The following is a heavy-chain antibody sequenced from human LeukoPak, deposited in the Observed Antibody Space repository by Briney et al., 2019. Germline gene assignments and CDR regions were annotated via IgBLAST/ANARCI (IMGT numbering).Heavy chain of an antibody. CDR2: IYSGGST. CDR1: GFTVSSNY. CDR3: ARVRAEVAVQGDWFDP. J-gene: IGHJ5*02. Sequence: PGGSLRLSCAASGFTVSSNYMSWVRQAPGKGLEWVSVIYSGGSTYYADSVKGRFTISRDNSKNTLYLQMNSLRAEDTAVYYCARVRAEVAVQGDWFDPWGQGTLVTVSS. D-gene: IGHD2-15*01. V-gene: IGHV3-66*01.